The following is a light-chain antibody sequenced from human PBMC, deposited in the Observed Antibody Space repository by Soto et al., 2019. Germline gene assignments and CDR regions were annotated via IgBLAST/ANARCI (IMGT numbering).Light chain of an antibody. CDR1: QRVGTY. Sequence: IVMTQSPATLSVSPGERVTLSCRASQRVGTYLAWYQHKPGQPPRLLIYGASTRATGIPARFSGSGSGTDFTLTISSRQSEDFAVDFCQQCSDWPLFTFGQGTRLEIK. J-gene: IGKJ5*01. CDR2: GAS. CDR3: QQCSDWPLFT. V-gene: IGKV3-15*01.